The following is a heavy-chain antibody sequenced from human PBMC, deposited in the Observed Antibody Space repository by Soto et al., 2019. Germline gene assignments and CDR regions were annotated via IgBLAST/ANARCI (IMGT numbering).Heavy chain of an antibody. Sequence: SETLSLTCTVSGGSISSYYWSWIRQPPGKGLEWIGYIYYSGSTNYNPSLKSRVTISVDTSKNQFSLKLSSVTAADTAVYYCARHHLAARRGWFDPWGQGTLVTVSS. D-gene: IGHD6-6*01. CDR1: GGSISSYY. CDR3: ARHHLAARRGWFDP. V-gene: IGHV4-59*08. J-gene: IGHJ5*02. CDR2: IYYSGST.